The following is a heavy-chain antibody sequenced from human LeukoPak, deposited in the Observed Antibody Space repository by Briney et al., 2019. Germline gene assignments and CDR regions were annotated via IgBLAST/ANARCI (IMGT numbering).Heavy chain of an antibody. CDR1: GFTFSSYG. D-gene: IGHD3-16*01. V-gene: IGHV3-30*18. CDR3: ANDWGGIDY. J-gene: IGHJ4*02. Sequence: GRSLRLSCAASGFTFSSYGMHRVRQAPGKGLEWVAVISYDGSNKYYADSVKGRFTISRDNSKNTLYLQMNSLRAEDTAVYYCANDWGGIDYWGQGTLVTVFS. CDR2: ISYDGSNK.